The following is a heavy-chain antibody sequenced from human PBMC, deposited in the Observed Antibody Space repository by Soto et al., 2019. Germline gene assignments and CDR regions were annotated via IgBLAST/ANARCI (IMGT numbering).Heavy chain of an antibody. J-gene: IGHJ2*01. V-gene: IGHV4-34*01. CDR1: GGPFSGYY. Sequence: QVQLQQWGAGLLKPSETLSLTCAVYGGPFSGYYWSWIRQPPGKGLEWIGEISHSGSANYNPSLKSRVTISVDTSRNQFPLKRNSVTAADTAVYYCARGSGYYGSGSRFWFFDLWGRGTLVTVSS. CDR3: ARGSGYYGSGSRFWFFDL. CDR2: ISHSGSA. D-gene: IGHD3-10*01.